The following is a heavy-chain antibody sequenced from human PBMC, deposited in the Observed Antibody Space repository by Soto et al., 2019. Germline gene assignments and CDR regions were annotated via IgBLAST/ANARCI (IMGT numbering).Heavy chain of an antibody. Sequence: GASVKVSCKASGYTFTSYGISWVRQAPGQGLEWMGWISAYNGNTNYAQKLQGRVTMTTDTSTSTAYMELRSLRSDDTAVYYCARDADYSNYYYYGMDVWGQGTTVTVSS. CDR2: ISAYNGNT. CDR1: GYTFTSYG. V-gene: IGHV1-18*01. D-gene: IGHD4-4*01. J-gene: IGHJ6*02. CDR3: ARDADYSNYYYYGMDV.